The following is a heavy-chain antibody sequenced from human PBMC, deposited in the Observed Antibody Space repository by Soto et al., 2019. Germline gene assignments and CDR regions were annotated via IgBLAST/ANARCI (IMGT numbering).Heavy chain of an antibody. J-gene: IGHJ4*02. CDR2: IYWDDDK. CDR3: AHIVVAGIGYYFDY. D-gene: IGHD6-19*01. Sequence: QITLKESGPTLVKPTQTLTLTCTFSGFSLSSTRMAVGWISQPPGKALEWLALIYWDDDKRYSPFLKSRLTSTKDTSKNQVVLTMSTMAPVDTARYYCAHIVVAGIGYYFDYWGQGTLVTVSS. CDR1: GFSLSSTRMA. V-gene: IGHV2-5*02.